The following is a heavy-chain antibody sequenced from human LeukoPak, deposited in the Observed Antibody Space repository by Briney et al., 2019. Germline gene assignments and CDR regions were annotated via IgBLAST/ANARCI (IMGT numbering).Heavy chain of an antibody. Sequence: KTGRSLRLSCAASGFTFSNYKMDWVRQAPRRGLEWVSSISISSSYIYYAGSVMGRFTISRDNAKNSLYLQMNSLRAEDTAVYYCAREGNSGYDYESWGQGTLVTVSS. CDR3: AREGNSGYDYES. CDR1: GFTFSNYK. D-gene: IGHD5-12*01. V-gene: IGHV3-21*06. CDR2: ISISSSYI. J-gene: IGHJ4*02.